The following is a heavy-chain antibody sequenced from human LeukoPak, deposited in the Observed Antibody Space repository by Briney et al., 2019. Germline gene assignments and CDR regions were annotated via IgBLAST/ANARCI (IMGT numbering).Heavy chain of an antibody. D-gene: IGHD2-21*02. J-gene: IGHJ4*02. CDR3: ARDAYCDGDCYEAGFDY. V-gene: IGHV1-2*02. CDR2: INPKSGGT. CDR1: GYTLTSYG. Sequence: ASVKVSCKASGYTLTSYGISWVRQAPGQGLEWMGWINPKSGGTHFAQKFQGRVTMTMDTSIGTAYMELTRLRPDDTAVYYCARDAYCDGDCYEAGFDYWGQGTLVTVSS.